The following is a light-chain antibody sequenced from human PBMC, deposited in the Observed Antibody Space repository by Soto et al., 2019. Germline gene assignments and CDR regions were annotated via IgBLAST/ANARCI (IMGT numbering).Light chain of an antibody. CDR1: QSVSSSS. Sequence: EIVLTQSPGTLSLSPGERATLSCRASQSVSSSSLAWYQQKRGQAPRLLIHDASSRATGIPDRFSGSGSGTDFTLTISRLEPEDFAVYYCQQYGGSPRTFGQGTQVDIK. CDR2: DAS. V-gene: IGKV3-20*01. CDR3: QQYGGSPRT. J-gene: IGKJ1*01.